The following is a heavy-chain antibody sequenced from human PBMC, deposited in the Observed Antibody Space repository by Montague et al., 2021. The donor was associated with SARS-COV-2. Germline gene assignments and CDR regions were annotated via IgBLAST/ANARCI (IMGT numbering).Heavy chain of an antibody. CDR2: INHSGTT. CDR1: GGSFSGYY. Sequence: SETLSLTCAVYGGSFSGYYWSWVRQSPGKGLEWIGEINHSGTTNYNPSLKSRVTISVDTSKNQFSLNLRSVTAADTAVYYCASQITMVRGIIRPRGRWTESWGQGTLVTVSS. J-gene: IGHJ5*02. CDR3: ASQITMVRGIIRPRGRWTES. V-gene: IGHV4-34*01. D-gene: IGHD3-10*01.